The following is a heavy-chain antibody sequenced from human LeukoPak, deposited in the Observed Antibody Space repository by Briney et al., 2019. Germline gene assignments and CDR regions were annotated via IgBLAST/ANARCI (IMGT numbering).Heavy chain of an antibody. CDR3: ARDLTTYYDILTGLYYFDY. V-gene: IGHV1-18*01. CDR1: GYTFTSYG. J-gene: IGHJ4*02. CDR2: ISAYNGNT. D-gene: IGHD3-9*01. Sequence: ASVKVSCKASGYTFTSYGISWVRQAPGQGLEWMGWISAYNGNTNYGQKLQGRVTMTTDTSTSTAYMELRSLRSDDTAVYYCARDLTTYYDILTGLYYFDYWGQGTLVTVSS.